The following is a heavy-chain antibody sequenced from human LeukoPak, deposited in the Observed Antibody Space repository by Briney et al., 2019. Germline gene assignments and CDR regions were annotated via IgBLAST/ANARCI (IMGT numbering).Heavy chain of an antibody. V-gene: IGHV1-2*02. D-gene: IGHD2-2*01. CDR2: INPNGGGT. CDR3: AKGTDYCSSTSCPLRY. J-gene: IGHJ4*02. Sequence: ASVKVSCKASGYTFSGYYIHWVRQAPGQGLEWMGCINPNGGGTDYAQKFHDRVTMTRDTSISTAYIELSGLRSDDTAVYYCAKGTDYCSSTSCPLRYWGQGTLVTISS. CDR1: GYTFSGYY.